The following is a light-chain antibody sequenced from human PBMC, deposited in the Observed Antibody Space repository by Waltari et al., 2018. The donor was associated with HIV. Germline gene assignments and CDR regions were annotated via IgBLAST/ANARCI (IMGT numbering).Light chain of an antibody. CDR1: SSHIGSNY. Sequence: SVLTHPHSASGTPGQRVTIPCSGSSSHIGSNYVSWYQQFPGTTPKLLIYRNNQRPFGVPDRFSGSKSGTSASLAISGLRSEDEADYYCAAWDVSLSGNWVFGGGTKLTVL. CDR2: RNN. V-gene: IGLV1-47*01. J-gene: IGLJ3*02. CDR3: AAWDVSLSGNWV.